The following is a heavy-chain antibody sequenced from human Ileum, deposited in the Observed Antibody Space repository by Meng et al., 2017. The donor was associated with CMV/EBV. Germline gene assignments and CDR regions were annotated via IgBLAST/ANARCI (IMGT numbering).Heavy chain of an antibody. J-gene: IGHJ3*01. Sequence: GGSLRLSCVPSGFTFRNNWMHWVRQAPGKGRVWVSRINGNGSIREYADSVKGRLTISRDNAKDTLYLQMNSLRAEDTAVYYCVREMWSNDVWGRGTMVTVSS. CDR1: GFTFRNNW. CDR3: VREMWSNDV. CDR2: INGNGSIR. V-gene: IGHV3-74*03. D-gene: IGHD3-3*01.